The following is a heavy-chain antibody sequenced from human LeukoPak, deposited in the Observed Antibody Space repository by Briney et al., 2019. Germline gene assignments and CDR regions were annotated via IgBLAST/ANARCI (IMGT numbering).Heavy chain of an antibody. CDR1: GFTFNNYA. J-gene: IGHJ4*02. V-gene: IGHV3-15*01. CDR2: IRSNAAGGTT. CDR3: AQGSGQFLED. D-gene: IGHD2-15*01. Sequence: GGSLRLSCAASGFTFNNYALSWVRQAPGKGLQWVARIRSNAAGGTTDLAAPVKGRIIISRDDSKNMAYLQFNSLTTEDTAVYYCAQGSGQFLEDWGQGTLVTVSS.